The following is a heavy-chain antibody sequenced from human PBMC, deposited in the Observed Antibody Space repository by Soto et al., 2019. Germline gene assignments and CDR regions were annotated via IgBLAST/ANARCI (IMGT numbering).Heavy chain of an antibody. J-gene: IGHJ3*02. CDR2: IYPGDSDT. CDR1: GYXFTAYL. CDR3: ARHNLRNAFDI. Sequence: EXLKISCKASGYXFTAYLVGWVRQMPGKGLELIGLIYPGDSDTRYSPSFQAQVTISADKSLSIAYLQWSSLRASDTAMYYCARHNLRNAFDIWGRGTMATVS. V-gene: IGHV5-51*01.